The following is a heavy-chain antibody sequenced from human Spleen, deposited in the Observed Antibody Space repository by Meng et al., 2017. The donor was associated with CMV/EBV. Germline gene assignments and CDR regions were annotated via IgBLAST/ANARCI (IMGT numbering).Heavy chain of an antibody. CDR1: GGSFSGYY. J-gene: IGHJ4*02. D-gene: IGHD6-13*01. Sequence: QVRLQQWGAGRLKPSETLSLTCAVYGGSFSGYYWSWIRQPPGKGLEWIGEINHSGSTNYNPSLKSRVTISVDTSKNQFSLKLSSVTAADTAVYYCARSGGIAAAGDYWGQGTLVTVSS. CDR3: ARSGGIAAAGDY. CDR2: INHSGST. V-gene: IGHV4-34*01.